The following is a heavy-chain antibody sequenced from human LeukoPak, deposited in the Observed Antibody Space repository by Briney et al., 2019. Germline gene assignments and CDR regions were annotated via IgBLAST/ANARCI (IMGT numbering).Heavy chain of an antibody. CDR3: ASAMIVVRGAFDY. CDR1: GFTFSSFW. V-gene: IGHV3-7*03. Sequence: PGGSLRLSCAASGFTFSSFWMTWIRQAPGKGLEWVATIKQDGSEIYYVDSVKGRFTISRDNAKSSLYLQMNSLRAEDTAVYYCASAMIVVRGAFDYWGQGTLVTVSS. CDR2: IKQDGSEI. D-gene: IGHD3-22*01. J-gene: IGHJ4*02.